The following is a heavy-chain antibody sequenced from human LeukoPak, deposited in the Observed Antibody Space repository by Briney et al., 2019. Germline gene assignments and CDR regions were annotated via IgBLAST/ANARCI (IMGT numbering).Heavy chain of an antibody. CDR1: GFTFSSYA. J-gene: IGHJ4*02. V-gene: IGHV3-23*01. Sequence: GGSLRLSCAASGFTFSSYAMSWVRQAPGKGLDGVSAISGSGGSTYYAGSVKGRFTFPRDNSKTTLYLHMNSLRAEDTAVYYYAKDPVWELGGGDYFDYWGQGTLVTVSS. D-gene: IGHD1-26*01. CDR2: ISGSGGST. CDR3: AKDPVWELGGGDYFDY.